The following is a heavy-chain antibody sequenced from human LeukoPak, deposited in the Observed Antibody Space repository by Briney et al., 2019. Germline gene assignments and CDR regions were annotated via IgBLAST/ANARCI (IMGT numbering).Heavy chain of an antibody. J-gene: IGHJ4*02. CDR3: ARDVCTNGVCLPDY. V-gene: IGHV4-31*03. D-gene: IGHD2-8*01. CDR1: GGSISSGGYY. Sequence: TPSETLSLTCTVSGGSISSGGYYWSWIRQHPGKGLEWIGYIYYSGSTHYNPSLKSRVTISVDTSKNQFSLKLSSVTAADTAVYYCARDVCTNGVCLPDYWGQGTLVTVSS. CDR2: IYYSGST.